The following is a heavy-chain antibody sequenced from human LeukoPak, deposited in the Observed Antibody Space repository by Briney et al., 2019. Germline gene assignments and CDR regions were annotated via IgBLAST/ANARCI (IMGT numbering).Heavy chain of an antibody. D-gene: IGHD6-19*01. V-gene: IGHV3-23*05. CDR2: IDNSGSTT. J-gene: IGHJ4*02. CDR3: AKSPGGWYHDY. Sequence: GGSLRLSCAASGFTFSSYAMEWVRQAPGKGLEWVSSIDNSGSTTYYADSVKGRFTISRDNSKNSLYLQMNSLRAEDTAVYYCAKSPGGWYHDYWGQGTLVTVSS. CDR1: GFTFSSYA.